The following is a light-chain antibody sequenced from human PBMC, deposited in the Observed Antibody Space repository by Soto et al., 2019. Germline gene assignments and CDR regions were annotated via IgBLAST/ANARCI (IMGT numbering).Light chain of an antibody. CDR3: QQYGSSPPWT. CDR2: GAS. Sequence: EIVLTQSPGTLSLSPGERATLSCRASQSVSSSFLAWYQQKPGKAPRLLIYGASSRATGIPDRFSGGGSGTDFTLTISRLEPEDFSVYYCQQYGSSPPWTFGQGTKVEIK. CDR1: QSVSSSF. V-gene: IGKV3-20*01. J-gene: IGKJ1*01.